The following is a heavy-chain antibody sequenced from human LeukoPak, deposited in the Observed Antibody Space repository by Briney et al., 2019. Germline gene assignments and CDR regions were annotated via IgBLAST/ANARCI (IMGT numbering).Heavy chain of an antibody. J-gene: IGHJ4*02. CDR1: GFTFSSYG. Sequence: PGGSLRLSCAASGFTFSSYGMHWVRQAPGKGLEWVAVIWYDGSNKYYADSVKGRFTISRDNSKNTLYLQMNSLRAEDTAVYYCARDGQWLGSYFGYWGQGTLVTVSS. CDR3: ARDGQWLGSYFGY. CDR2: IWYDGSNK. V-gene: IGHV3-33*01. D-gene: IGHD6-19*01.